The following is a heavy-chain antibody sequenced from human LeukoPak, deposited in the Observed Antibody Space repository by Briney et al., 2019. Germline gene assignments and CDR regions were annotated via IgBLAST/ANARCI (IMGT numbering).Heavy chain of an antibody. V-gene: IGHV3-23*01. CDR2: VRSSSSDP. Sequence: GGSLRLSCAASGFTFSSYAMSWVRQAPGKGLEWVSGVRSSSSDPYYADSVKGRFTLSRDNSKNTLYLQMHSLRAEDSAVYYCANWGGTYWGQGTLVTVSS. J-gene: IGHJ4*02. CDR3: ANWGGTY. CDR1: GFTFSSYA. D-gene: IGHD7-27*01.